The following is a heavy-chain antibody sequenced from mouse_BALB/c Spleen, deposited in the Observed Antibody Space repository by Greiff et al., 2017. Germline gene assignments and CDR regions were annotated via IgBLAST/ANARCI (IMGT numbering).Heavy chain of an antibody. CDR3: AREKRGAFDY. Sequence: DVKLVESGGGLVQPGGSRKLSCAASGFTFSDYGMAWVRQAPGKGPEWVAFISNLAYSIYYADTVTGRFTISRENAKNTLYLEMSSLRSEDTAMYYCAREKRGAFDYWGQGTTLTVSS. CDR2: ISNLAYSI. V-gene: IGHV5-15*02. CDR1: GFTFSDYG. J-gene: IGHJ2*01. D-gene: IGHD3-1*01.